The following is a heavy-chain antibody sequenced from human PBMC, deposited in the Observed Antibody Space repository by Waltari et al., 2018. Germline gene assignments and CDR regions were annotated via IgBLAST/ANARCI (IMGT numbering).Heavy chain of an antibody. CDR3: ARPGRVGGGSLMGLDY. D-gene: IGHD2-15*01. J-gene: IGHJ4*02. CDR1: GVSISSPSYY. Sequence: QLQLQESGPGLVKPSETLSLTCSVPGVSISSPSYYWGWIRQPPGKGLEWLGSFYYDANTYYNPSLKSRITISVDTSKNQFSLQLRSVTAADTAIYYCARPGRVGGGSLMGLDYWGQGTLVTVSS. V-gene: IGHV4-39*01. CDR2: FYYDANT.